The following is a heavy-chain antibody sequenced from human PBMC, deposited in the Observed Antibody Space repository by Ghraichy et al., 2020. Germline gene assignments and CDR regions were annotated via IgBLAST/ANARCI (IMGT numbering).Heavy chain of an antibody. CDR1: GFTFSSYA. V-gene: IGHV3-23*01. Sequence: GGSLRLSCAASGFTFSSYAMSWVRQAPGKGLEWVSAISGSGGSTYYADSVKGRFTISRDNSKNTLYLQMNSLRAEDTAVYYCAKDGGDGLKYYDFWSGRRGYFDLWGRGTLVTVSS. D-gene: IGHD3-3*01. J-gene: IGHJ2*01. CDR3: AKDGGDGLKYYDFWSGRRGYFDL. CDR2: ISGSGGST.